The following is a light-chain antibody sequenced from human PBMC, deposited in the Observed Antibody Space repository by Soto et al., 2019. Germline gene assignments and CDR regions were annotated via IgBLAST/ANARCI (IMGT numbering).Light chain of an antibody. CDR2: GAS. J-gene: IGKJ3*01. Sequence: ENVFTQSPGPPSLSPVERATLSCRARQSVSSSYLAWYQQKPGQAPRLLIYGASSRATGIPDRFSGSGSGTDFTLTISRLEPEDFAVYYCQQYGSSPLFTFGPGTKVDIK. CDR1: QSVSSSY. CDR3: QQYGSSPLFT. V-gene: IGKV3-20*01.